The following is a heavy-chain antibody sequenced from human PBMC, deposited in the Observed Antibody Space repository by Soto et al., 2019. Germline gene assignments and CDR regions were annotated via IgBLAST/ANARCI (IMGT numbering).Heavy chain of an antibody. Sequence: GGSLRLSCAASGFTFDDYAMHWVRQAPGKGLEWVSGISWNSGSIGYADSVKGRFTISRDNAKNSLYLQMNSLRAEDTALYYCAKGTAAAGTRSAFDIWGQGTMVTVSS. CDR1: GFTFDDYA. CDR2: ISWNSGSI. J-gene: IGHJ3*02. CDR3: AKGTAAAGTRSAFDI. V-gene: IGHV3-9*01. D-gene: IGHD6-13*01.